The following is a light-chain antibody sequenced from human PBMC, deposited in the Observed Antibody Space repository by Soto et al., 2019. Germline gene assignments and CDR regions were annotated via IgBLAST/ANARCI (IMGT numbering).Light chain of an antibody. J-gene: IGKJ3*01. CDR1: QSISSY. Sequence: DIRMNQSPSSLSASVGDRVTITCRASQSISSYLDWYQQKPGKAPKLLIYGASSLQSGVPSRFSGSGSGTDFTLTISSLQPEDFATYYSQQSYSMPFTFGPGTKVDIK. CDR2: GAS. CDR3: QQSYSMPFT. V-gene: IGKV1-39*01.